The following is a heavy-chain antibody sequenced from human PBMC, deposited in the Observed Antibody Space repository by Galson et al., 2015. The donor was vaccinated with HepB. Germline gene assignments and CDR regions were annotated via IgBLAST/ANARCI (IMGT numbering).Heavy chain of an antibody. J-gene: IGHJ4*02. CDR2: IRSKAYGGTT. CDR3: TREAILYGSGTAIL. D-gene: IGHD3-10*01. CDR1: GFTFGDYA. Sequence: SLRLSCAASGFTFGDYAMSWFRQAPGKGLEWVGFIRSKAYGGTTEYAASVKGRFTISRDDSKSIAYLQTNSLKTEDTAVCYCTREAILYGSGTAILWGQGTLVTVSS. V-gene: IGHV3-49*03.